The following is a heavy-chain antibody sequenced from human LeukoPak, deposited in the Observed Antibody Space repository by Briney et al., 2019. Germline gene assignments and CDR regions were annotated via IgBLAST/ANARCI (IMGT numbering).Heavy chain of an antibody. Sequence: SGGSLRLSCAASGFTFSSYGMHWVRQAPGKGLEWVANIGQDGSQKYYVDSVKGRFTISRDNAKNSLYLQMNSLRVEDTAVYYCARGYCNNGVCNDDSFDIWGQGTMVTVSS. CDR3: ARGYCNNGVCNDDSFDI. V-gene: IGHV3-7*01. CDR1: GFTFSSYG. CDR2: IGQDGSQK. D-gene: IGHD2-8*01. J-gene: IGHJ3*02.